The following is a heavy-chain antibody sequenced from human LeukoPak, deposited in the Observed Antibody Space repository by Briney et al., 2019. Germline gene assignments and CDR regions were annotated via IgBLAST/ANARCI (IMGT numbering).Heavy chain of an antibody. V-gene: IGHV3-53*01. CDR2: FYSSGST. J-gene: IGHJ6*03. D-gene: IGHD1-1*01. CDR3: ASLEKKSYYYMDV. CDR1: GFTVSSNY. Sequence: GGSLRLSCAVSGFTVSSNYMGWVRQAPGKGLEWVSVFYSSGSTYYADSVKGRFTISRDNSENTLFLQMNTLRAEDTAVYYCASLEKKSYYYMDVWGKGTTVTVSS.